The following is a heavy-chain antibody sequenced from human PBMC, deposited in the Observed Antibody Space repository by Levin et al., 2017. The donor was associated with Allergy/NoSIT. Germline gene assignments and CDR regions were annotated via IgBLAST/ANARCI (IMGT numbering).Heavy chain of an antibody. V-gene: IGHV3-11*01. CDR3: ARVYTAMAKVFDY. J-gene: IGHJ4*02. Sequence: PGGSLRLSCAASGFTFSDYYMSWIRQAPGKGLEWVSYISSSGSTIYYADSVKGRFTISRDNAKNSLYLQMNSLRAEDTAVYYCARVYTAMAKVFDYWGQGTLVTVSS. D-gene: IGHD5-18*01. CDR1: GFTFSDYY. CDR2: ISSSGSTI.